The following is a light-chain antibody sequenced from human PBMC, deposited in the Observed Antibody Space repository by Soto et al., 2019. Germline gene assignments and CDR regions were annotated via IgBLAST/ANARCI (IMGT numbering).Light chain of an antibody. CDR2: DAS. Sequence: EIVLTQSPGTLSLSPGERATLSCRASQSVSSYLAWYQQKPGQAPRLLIYDASNRATGIPARFSGSGSGTDFTLTISRLEPEDFAVYYCQQYGSSPSTFGQGTKVDI. J-gene: IGKJ1*01. CDR3: QQYGSSPST. CDR1: QSVSSY. V-gene: IGKV3-20*01.